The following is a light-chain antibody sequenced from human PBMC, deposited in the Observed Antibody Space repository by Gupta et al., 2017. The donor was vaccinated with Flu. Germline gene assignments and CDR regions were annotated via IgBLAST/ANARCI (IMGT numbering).Light chain of an antibody. J-gene: IGLJ3*02. Sequence: RVTSCSAGGTSNIGSNFVYWYYHLPGTAPKLLIYRDNRRPSGVPDRFSGSKSGTSASLAISGLRPEDEADFYCAAWDDNLRGVVFGGGTKLTVL. V-gene: IGLV1-47*01. CDR2: RDN. CDR3: AAWDDNLRGVV. CDR1: TSNIGSNF.